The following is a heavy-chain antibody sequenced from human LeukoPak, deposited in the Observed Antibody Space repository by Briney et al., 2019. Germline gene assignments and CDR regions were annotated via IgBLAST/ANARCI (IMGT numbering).Heavy chain of an antibody. J-gene: IGHJ6*02. D-gene: IGHD3-9*01. CDR1: GFTVSSYA. Sequence: PGGSLRLSCAASGFTVSSYAMHWVRQAPGKGLEWGAVISYDGSNKYYADSVKGRFTISRDNSKNTLYLQMHSLRAEDTAVYYCARDRYFDSLLAHSSYYGMDVWGQGTTVTVSS. CDR2: ISYDGSNK. CDR3: ARDRYFDSLLAHSSYYGMDV. V-gene: IGHV3-30*04.